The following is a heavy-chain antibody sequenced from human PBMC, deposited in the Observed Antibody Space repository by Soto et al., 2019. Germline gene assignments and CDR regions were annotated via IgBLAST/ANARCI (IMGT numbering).Heavy chain of an antibody. D-gene: IGHD3-22*01. CDR2: LNTNSGGT. Sequence: QVQLVQSGAEVKKPGASVKVSCKASGYTFTGYYMHWVRQAPGQGLEWMGWLNTNSGGTNYAQKFQGWVTMTRDTSISTAYMELSRLRSDDTAGYYCARGLANDSSGYYYCGSMGDDYYFDYWGQGTLVTVSS. J-gene: IGHJ4*02. CDR3: ARGLANDSSGYYYCGSMGDDYYFDY. V-gene: IGHV1-2*04. CDR1: GYTFTGYY.